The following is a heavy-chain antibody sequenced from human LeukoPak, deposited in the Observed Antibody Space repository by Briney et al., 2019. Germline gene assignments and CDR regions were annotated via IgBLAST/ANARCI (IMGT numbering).Heavy chain of an antibody. D-gene: IGHD4-23*01. CDR3: AREPGVYMVPLTTVEFDP. Sequence: ASLKVSCKASGYTFTGYYMHWVRQAPGQGLEWMGWINPNSGGTNYAQKFQGRVTMTRDTSISTAYMELSRLRSDDTAVYYCAREPGVYMVPLTTVEFDPWGQGTLVTVSS. J-gene: IGHJ5*02. CDR1: GYTFTGYY. CDR2: INPNSGGT. V-gene: IGHV1-2*02.